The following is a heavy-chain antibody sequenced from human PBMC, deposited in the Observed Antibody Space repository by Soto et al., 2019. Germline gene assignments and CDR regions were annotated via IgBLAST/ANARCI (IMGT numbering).Heavy chain of an antibody. V-gene: IGHV4-31*03. CDR2: IYYSGST. CDR1: GVSISSGGYY. J-gene: IGHJ4*02. Sequence: QVQLQESGPGLVKPSQTLSLTCTVSGVSISSGGYYWTWIRQHQQKGLEWIGHIYYSGSTYYNPSLKSRFTISVDTSKNQFSLKLSSVTAADAAVYYCAREYYYDSSGFDYWGQGTLVTVSA. CDR3: AREYYYDSSGFDY. D-gene: IGHD3-22*01.